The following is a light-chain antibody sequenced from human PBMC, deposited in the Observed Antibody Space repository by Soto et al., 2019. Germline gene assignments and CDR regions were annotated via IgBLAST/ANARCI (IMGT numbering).Light chain of an antibody. CDR1: SSNVGKNF. CDR3: QSYDSTLRGV. CDR2: DNQ. V-gene: IGLV1-51*01. J-gene: IGLJ3*02. Sequence: QSVLTQPPSVSAAPGQKVSISCSGSSSNVGKNFVSWYQHVPGKAPKLLIYDNQKRPSGIPDRFSASKSGTSAALVITGLQAEDEADYYCQSYDSTLRGVFGGGTKVTVL.